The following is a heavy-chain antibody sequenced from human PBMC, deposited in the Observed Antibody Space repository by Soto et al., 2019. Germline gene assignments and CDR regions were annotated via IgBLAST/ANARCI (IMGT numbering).Heavy chain of an antibody. Sequence: QVQLEQSGAEVKKPGSSVKVSCKASGGSFSNAAISWVRQAPGQGLEWMGGIMPIFRTPDYAQKFQGRVTITADESASTAYMELSGLRPDDTAIYYCERDKDRLQLGGNYYYILDVWGQGTTFTVSS. CDR3: ERDKDRLQLGGNYYYILDV. D-gene: IGHD5-12*01. J-gene: IGHJ6*02. CDR1: GGSFSNAA. CDR2: IMPIFRTP. V-gene: IGHV1-69*12.